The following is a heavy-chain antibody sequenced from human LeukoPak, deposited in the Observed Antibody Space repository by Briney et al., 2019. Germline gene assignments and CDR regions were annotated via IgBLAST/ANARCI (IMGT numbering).Heavy chain of an antibody. J-gene: IGHJ5*01. V-gene: IGHV3-74*01. CDR1: GFTFRSYW. D-gene: IGHD6-13*01. CDR2: INSDGSST. CDR3: VREGAGYSSSWFDS. Sequence: GGSLRLSCAASGFTFRSYWMHWVRQAPGKGLVWVSRINSDGSSTSYADSVKGRFTISRDNSRNTLYVQMNSLRAEDTAVYYCVREGAGYSSSWFDSWGQGTPVTVSS.